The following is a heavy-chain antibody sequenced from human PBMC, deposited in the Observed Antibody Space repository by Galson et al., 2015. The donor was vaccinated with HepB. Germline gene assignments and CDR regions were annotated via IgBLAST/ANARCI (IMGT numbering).Heavy chain of an antibody. V-gene: IGHV3-15*01. D-gene: IGHD3-10*01. CDR3: STITWGSAWSPHF. CDR1: GFIFTNAW. J-gene: IGHJ4*02. CDR2: IKSKVDGETT. Sequence: SLRLSCAVSGFIFTNAWMTWVRQAPGKGLEWVGRIKSKVDGETTDYAAPVKDRFIISRDDSTDTLYLQMNSLKTEDTALYYCSTITWGSAWSPHFWGQGTLVIVS.